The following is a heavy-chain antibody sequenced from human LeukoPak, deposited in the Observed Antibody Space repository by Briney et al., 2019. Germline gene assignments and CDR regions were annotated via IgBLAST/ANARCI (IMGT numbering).Heavy chain of an antibody. CDR2: ISSSGSYI. CDR1: GFTFISYS. Sequence: GGSLRLSCAASGFTFISYSMNWVRQAPGKGLEWVSPISSSGSYIYYADSVKGRFTISRDNAKNSLYLQLNSLRAEDTAVYYCARQNTYYSDITSYYYFDYWGQGTLVSVSS. V-gene: IGHV3-21*01. J-gene: IGHJ4*02. CDR3: ARQNTYYSDITSYYYFDY. D-gene: IGHD3-22*01.